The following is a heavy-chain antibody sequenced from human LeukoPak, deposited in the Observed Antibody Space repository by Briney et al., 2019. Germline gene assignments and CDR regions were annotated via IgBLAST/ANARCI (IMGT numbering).Heavy chain of an antibody. CDR1: ASTFSTST. CDR2: ISGSGGST. J-gene: IGHJ5*02. V-gene: IGHV3-23*01. D-gene: IGHD4-17*01. CDR3: AKDSEGRSYGDPSPNWFDP. Sequence: GGSLRLSCAGSASTFSTSTMNWVRQAPGKGLEWVSAISGSGGSTYYADSVKGRFTISRDNSKNTLYLQMNSLRAEDTAVYYRAKDSEGRSYGDPSPNWFDPWGQGTLVTVSS.